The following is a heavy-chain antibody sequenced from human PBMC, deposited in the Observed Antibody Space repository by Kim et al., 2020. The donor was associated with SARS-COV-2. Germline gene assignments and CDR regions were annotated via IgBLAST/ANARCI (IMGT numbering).Heavy chain of an antibody. V-gene: IGHV3-23*01. CDR2: ISGSGGST. J-gene: IGHJ4*02. D-gene: IGHD3-22*01. CDR3: AKAHYYDSSGYYGDYFDY. CDR1: GFTFSSYA. Sequence: GGSLRLSCAASGFTFSSYAMSWVRQAPGKGLEWVSAISGSGGSTYYADSVKGRFTISRDNSKNTLYLQMNSLRAEDTAVYYCAKAHYYDSSGYYGDYFDYWGQGTLVTVSS.